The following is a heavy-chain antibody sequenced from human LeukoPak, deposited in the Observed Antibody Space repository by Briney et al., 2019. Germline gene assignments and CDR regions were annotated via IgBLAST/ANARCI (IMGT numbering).Heavy chain of an antibody. CDR3: ARDNIPLHFDY. D-gene: IGHD2-2*02. V-gene: IGHV3-33*01. CDR1: GFTFSSYG. J-gene: IGHJ4*02. CDR2: IWYDGSNK. Sequence: GRSLRLSCAASGFTFSSYGMHWVRQAPGKGLEWVAVIWYDGSNKYYADSVKGRFTISRNNSKNTLYLQMNSLRAEDTAVYYCARDNIPLHFDYWGQGTPVTVSS.